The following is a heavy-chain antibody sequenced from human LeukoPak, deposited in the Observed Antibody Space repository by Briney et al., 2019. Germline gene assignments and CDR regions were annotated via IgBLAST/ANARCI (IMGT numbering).Heavy chain of an antibody. CDR2: ISSSGDNT. CDR1: GFTFSNYA. J-gene: IGHJ4*02. CDR3: ARRGWLINFDY. Sequence: GGSLRLSCAASGFTFSNYAMSWVRQPPGKGLEWVSTISSSGDNTHYAYSVKGRFTISRDNSKNTLYLQMNTLRAEDTAIFYCARRGWLINFDYWGQGTLVTVSS. D-gene: IGHD5-12*01. V-gene: IGHV3-23*01.